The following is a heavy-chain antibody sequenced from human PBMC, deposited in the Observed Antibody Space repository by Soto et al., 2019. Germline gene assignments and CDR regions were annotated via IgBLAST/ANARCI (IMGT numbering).Heavy chain of an antibody. Sequence: DVQLVESGGGLIQPGESLRLSCAAFGFTISGTKYVAWVRQAPGKGLEWVSALYDLDGSFYAASVKGRFTTSSDSSKTTVYLKRNDRRPGDPAGYYCATRHEREHAYDVWGQGTTVTVSS. J-gene: IGHJ3*01. CDR2: LYDLDGS. CDR1: GFTISGTKY. D-gene: IGHD1-1*01. V-gene: IGHV3-53*01. CDR3: ATRHEREHAYDV.